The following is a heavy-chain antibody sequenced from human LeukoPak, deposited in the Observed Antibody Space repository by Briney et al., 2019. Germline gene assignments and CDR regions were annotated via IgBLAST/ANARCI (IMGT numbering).Heavy chain of an antibody. CDR1: GFTFSSYG. Sequence: GGSLGLSCAASGFTFSSYGMHWVRQAPGKGLEWVAVIWYDRSNKYYADSVKGRFTISRDNSKNTLYLQMNSLRAEDAAVYYCARDVETTNWFDPWGQGTLVTVSS. CDR2: IWYDRSNK. CDR3: ARDVETTNWFDP. V-gene: IGHV3-33*01. D-gene: IGHD5-24*01. J-gene: IGHJ5*02.